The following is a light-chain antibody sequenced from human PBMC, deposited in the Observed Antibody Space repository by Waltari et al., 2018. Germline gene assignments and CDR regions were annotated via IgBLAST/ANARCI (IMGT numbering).Light chain of an antibody. CDR2: EVI. CDR1: TSVVRNYAL. V-gene: IGLV2-23*02. Sequence: QSALPQPASVSGTPGQSITIPCTGTTSVVRNYALVSWYQKHPGKAPKLLICEVIKRPSGVSSRFSGSKSGNTASLTISGLQAEDEADYYCCSYAGRGTYVFGSGTKVTV. CDR3: CSYAGRGTYV. J-gene: IGLJ1*01.